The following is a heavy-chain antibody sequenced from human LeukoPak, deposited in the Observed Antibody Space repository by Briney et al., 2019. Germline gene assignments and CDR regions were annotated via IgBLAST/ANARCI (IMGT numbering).Heavy chain of an antibody. V-gene: IGHV4-39*01. Sequence: PSETLSLTCTVSGGSISSSSYYWGWIRQPPGKGLEWIGSIYYSGSTYYNPSLKSRVTIPVDTSKNQFSLKLSSVTAADTAVYYCARRGFTYYYDSSGYYYGYYFDYWGQGTLVTVSS. D-gene: IGHD3-22*01. CDR1: GGSISSSSYY. J-gene: IGHJ4*02. CDR2: IYYSGST. CDR3: ARRGFTYYYDSSGYYYGYYFDY.